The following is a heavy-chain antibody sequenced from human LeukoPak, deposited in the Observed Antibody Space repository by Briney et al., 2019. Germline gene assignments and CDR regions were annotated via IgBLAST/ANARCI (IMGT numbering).Heavy chain of an antibody. J-gene: IGHJ4*02. CDR2: ISGSGGST. V-gene: IGHV3-23*01. Sequence: GGSLRLSCAASGFTFSSYAMSWVRQAPGKGLEWVSAISGSGGSTYYADSVKGRFTISRDNSKNTLYLQMNSLRAEDTAVYYCAKDRRLLWFGELLHFAYWGQGTLVTVSS. CDR1: GFTFSSYA. CDR3: AKDRRLLWFGELLHFAY. D-gene: IGHD3-10*01.